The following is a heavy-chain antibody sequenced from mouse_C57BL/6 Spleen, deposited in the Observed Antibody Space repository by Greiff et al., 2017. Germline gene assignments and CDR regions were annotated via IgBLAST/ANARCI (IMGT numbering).Heavy chain of an antibody. D-gene: IGHD1-1*01. CDR3: ARDYYYGSSYCWYFDV. CDR2: INPYNGGT. CDR1: GYTFTDYY. Sequence: VQLQQSGPVLVKPGASVKMSCKASGYTFTDYYMNWVKQSHGKSLEWIGVINPYNGGTSYNQKFKGKATLTVDKSSSTAYMELNSLTSEDSAVYYCARDYYYGSSYCWYFDVWGTGTTVTVSS. V-gene: IGHV1-19*01. J-gene: IGHJ1*03.